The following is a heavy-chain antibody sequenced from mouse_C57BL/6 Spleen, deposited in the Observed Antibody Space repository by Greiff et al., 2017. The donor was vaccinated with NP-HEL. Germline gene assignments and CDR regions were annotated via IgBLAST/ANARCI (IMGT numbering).Heavy chain of an antibody. CDR1: GYSITSGYY. D-gene: IGHD1-1*01. Sequence: EVKLMESGPGLVKPSQSLSLTCSVTGYSITSGYYWNWIRQFPGNKLEWMGYISYDGSNNYNPSLKNRISITRDTSKNQFFLKLNSVTTEDTATYYCARGWVLLRYFDYWGQGTTLTVSS. CDR2: ISYDGSN. V-gene: IGHV3-6*01. CDR3: ARGWVLLRYFDY. J-gene: IGHJ2*01.